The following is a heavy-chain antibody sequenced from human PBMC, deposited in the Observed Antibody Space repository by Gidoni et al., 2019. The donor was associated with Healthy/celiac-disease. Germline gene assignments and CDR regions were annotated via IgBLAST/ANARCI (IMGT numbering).Heavy chain of an antibody. Sequence: QVQLQQWGAGLLKPSETLSLTCAVYGGSLSGYYWSWLRQPPGKGLEWIGEINHSGSTNYTPSLKMRVTISVDTSKNQFSLKLSSVTAADTAVYYCAGVTTSWFLDYWGQGTLVTVSS. CDR3: AGVTTSWFLDY. CDR2: INHSGST. J-gene: IGHJ4*02. V-gene: IGHV4-34*01. CDR1: GGSLSGYY. D-gene: IGHD3-22*01.